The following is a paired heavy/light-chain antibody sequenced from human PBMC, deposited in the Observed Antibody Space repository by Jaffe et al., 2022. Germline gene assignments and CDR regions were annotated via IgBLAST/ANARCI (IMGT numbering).Heavy chain of an antibody. CDR2: IQNDGSNK. CDR3: AKFPWGNAPPFDY. CDR1: GFSFSYYG. V-gene: IGHV3-30*02. Sequence: QVHLVESGGGVVQPGGSLTLSCAASGFSFSYYGMHWVRQAPGKGLEWVAHIQNDGSNKYYADSVKGRFTISRDNSKNTLYLQINSLRPEDTAVYYCAKFPWGNAPPFDYWGQGTLVTVSS. J-gene: IGHJ4*02. D-gene: IGHD3-16*01.
Light chain of an antibody. CDR3: TSYTSSNTWV. Sequence: QSALTQPPSVSGSPGQSVTISCTGTSSDVGNYNRVSWYQQPPGTAPKVMIYEVSNRPSGVPDRFSGSKSGNTASLTISGLQAEDEADYYCTSYTSSNTWVFGGGTKLTVL. V-gene: IGLV2-18*02. CDR1: SSDVGNYNR. CDR2: EVS. J-gene: IGLJ3*02.